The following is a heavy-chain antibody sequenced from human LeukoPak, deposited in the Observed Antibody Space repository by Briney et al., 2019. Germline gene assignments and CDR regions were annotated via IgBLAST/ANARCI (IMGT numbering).Heavy chain of an antibody. Sequence: SETLSLTCTVSGGSISSYYWSWIRQPAGKGLEWIGSIYYSGSTYYNPSLKSRVTISVDTSKNQFSLKLSSVTAADTAVYYCARVMDTAMVTSPMDVWGKGTTVTVST. J-gene: IGHJ6*04. CDR2: IYYSGST. V-gene: IGHV4-4*07. D-gene: IGHD5-18*01. CDR3: ARVMDTAMVTSPMDV. CDR1: GGSISSYY.